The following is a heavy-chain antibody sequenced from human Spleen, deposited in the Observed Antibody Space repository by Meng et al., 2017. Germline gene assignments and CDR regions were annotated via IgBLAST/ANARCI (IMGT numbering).Heavy chain of an antibody. CDR1: GGSFSDYY. D-gene: IGHD6-13*01. CDR2: INHSGST. J-gene: IGHJ4*02. V-gene: IGHV4-34*01. CDR3: ARDEDISAAGKLFGDY. Sequence: QVQLQQWGGRLLKPSETLSLTCFVSGGSFSDYYWSWIRQPTGKGLEWIGEINHSGSTNYNPSLESRATISVDTSQNNLSLKLSSVTAADTAMYYCARDEDISAAGKLFGDYWGQGTLVTVSS.